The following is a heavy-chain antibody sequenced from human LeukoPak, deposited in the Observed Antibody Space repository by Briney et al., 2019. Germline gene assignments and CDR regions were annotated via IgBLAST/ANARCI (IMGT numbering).Heavy chain of an antibody. J-gene: IGHJ4*02. V-gene: IGHV4-34*01. CDR2: INHSGST. Sequence: SETLSLTCAVYGGSFSDYYWSWIRQPPGKGLEWIAEINHSGSTKYNPSLKSRVTISIDTSKNQFSLKLTSVTAADTAVYYCAAVPESYYTVYYFNYWGQGTLSPSPQ. CDR3: AAVPESYYTVYYFNY. D-gene: IGHD3-10*01. CDR1: GGSFSDYY.